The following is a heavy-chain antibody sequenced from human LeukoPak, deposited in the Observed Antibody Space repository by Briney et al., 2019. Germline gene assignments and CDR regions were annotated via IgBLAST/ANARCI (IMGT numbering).Heavy chain of an antibody. D-gene: IGHD3-22*01. CDR2: IYYSGST. CDR3: ARGFYDSSGYSAPFDF. CDR1: GGSISSGDYY. V-gene: IGHV4-61*08. Sequence: SETLSLTCTVSGGSISSGDYYWNWIRQPPGKGLEWIGYIYYSGSTNYNPSLKSRVTISVDTSKNQFFLKLSSVTAADTAVYYCARGFYDSSGYSAPFDFWGQGTLVTVSS. J-gene: IGHJ4*02.